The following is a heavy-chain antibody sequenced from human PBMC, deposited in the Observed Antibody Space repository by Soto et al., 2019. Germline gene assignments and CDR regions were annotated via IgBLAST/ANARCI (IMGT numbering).Heavy chain of an antibody. V-gene: IGHV3-30-3*01. Sequence: QVQLVESGGGVIQPGKSLRLSCAASGFTFSNFAMHWVRQAPGKGLEWVTAISNDGSSKYYADSVKGRFTVSRDNSENTLYVQMNSLITEDTAVYYCARGGSGSGYSQSDYWGQGPLVTVSS. CDR3: ARGGSGSGYSQSDY. CDR2: ISNDGSSK. J-gene: IGHJ4*02. D-gene: IGHD6-25*01. CDR1: GFTFSNFA.